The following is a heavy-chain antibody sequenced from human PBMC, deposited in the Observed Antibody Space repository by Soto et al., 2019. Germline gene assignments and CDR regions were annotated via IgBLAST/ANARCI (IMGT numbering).Heavy chain of an antibody. CDR2: TNEDGSGK. Sequence: AGGSLRLSCVASGFTFSNYWVSWVRQAPGKGLEWVANTNEDGSGKYYVDSVKGRFTISRDNAKNSLYLQMNGLRDEDTAVYYCAVSPYSVSTGGYWGLGTLVTVSS. V-gene: IGHV3-7*01. CDR1: GFTFSNYW. J-gene: IGHJ4*02. D-gene: IGHD6-13*01. CDR3: AVSPYSVSTGGY.